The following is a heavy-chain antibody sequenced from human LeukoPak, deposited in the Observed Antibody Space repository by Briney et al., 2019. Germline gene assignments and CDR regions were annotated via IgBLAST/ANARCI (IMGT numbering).Heavy chain of an antibody. J-gene: IGHJ4*02. CDR2: LSANEGTT. Sequence: GGSLRLSCAASGFTFSSYAMSWVRQAPGKGLEWVSGLSANEGTTYYADSVKGRFTISRDDSKNTLYLQMNNLRVEDTAVYYCAPGSYFDYWGQGTLVTVSS. V-gene: IGHV3-23*01. CDR3: APGSYFDY. D-gene: IGHD1-26*01. CDR1: GFTFSSYA.